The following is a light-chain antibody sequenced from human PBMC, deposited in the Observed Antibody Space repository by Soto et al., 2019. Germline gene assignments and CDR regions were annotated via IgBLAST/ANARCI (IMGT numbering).Light chain of an antibody. CDR1: RTISSW. Sequence: DIQMNQSPSTLSGSVGDRVTITCRASRTISSWLAWYQQKPGKAPKLLIYKASSLESGVPSRFSGSGSGTEFTLTISSLQPDEFATYYCKQYNSYSWTFGQGTKVDIK. V-gene: IGKV1-5*03. J-gene: IGKJ1*01. CDR3: KQYNSYSWT. CDR2: KAS.